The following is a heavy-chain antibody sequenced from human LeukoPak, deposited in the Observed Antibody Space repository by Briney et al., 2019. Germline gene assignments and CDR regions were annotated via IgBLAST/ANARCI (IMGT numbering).Heavy chain of an antibody. CDR1: GGTFSSYA. Sequence: ASVKVSCKASGGTFSSYAISWVRQAPGQGLEWMGVISPSGGSTTYAQKFQGRVTMTRDMSTSTVYMELSSLRSEDTAVYYCARGGQLNWFDPWGQGTLVTVSS. CDR3: ARGGQLNWFDP. J-gene: IGHJ5*02. V-gene: IGHV1-46*01. CDR2: ISPSGGST. D-gene: IGHD1-1*01.